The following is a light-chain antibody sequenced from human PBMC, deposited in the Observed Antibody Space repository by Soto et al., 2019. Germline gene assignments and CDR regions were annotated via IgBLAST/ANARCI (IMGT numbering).Light chain of an antibody. CDR3: QQYYNTPLT. J-gene: IGKJ4*01. CDR1: QSVLISSTNKNY. V-gene: IGKV4-1*01. CDR2: WAS. Sequence: DIVMTQSPDSLAVSLGERATINCKSSQSVLISSTNKNYLAWYQQKAGQPPKVVVYWASTRAIGVPDRFSGSGSATDFTLTISSLQAEDVAVYYCQQYYNTPLTFGGGTKVEIK.